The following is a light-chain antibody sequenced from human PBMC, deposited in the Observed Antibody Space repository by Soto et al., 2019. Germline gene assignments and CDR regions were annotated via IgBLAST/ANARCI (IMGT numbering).Light chain of an antibody. CDR3: QQRRNWPPT. CDR2: DVS. CDR1: QSVSNY. J-gene: IGKJ4*01. V-gene: IGKV3-11*01. Sequence: EIVLTQSPATLSLSPGERATLSCRASQSVSNYLAWYQQKPGQAPRLLIYDVSNRATGIPARFSGSGSGTDFTLTISRLEPEDFAVYSCQQRRNWPPTFGGGTKVEIK.